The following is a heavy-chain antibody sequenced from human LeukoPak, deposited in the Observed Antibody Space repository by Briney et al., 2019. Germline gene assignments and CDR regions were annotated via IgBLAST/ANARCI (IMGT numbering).Heavy chain of an antibody. Sequence: PGGSLRLSCAASGFTFSSYEMNWVRQAPGKGLEWVSYISSSGSTIYYADSVKGRFTISRDNAKNSLYLQMNSLRAEDTAVYYCAKAKIVEMATIPSWGYWGQGTLVTVSS. D-gene: IGHD5-24*01. CDR1: GFTFSSYE. CDR2: ISSSGSTI. V-gene: IGHV3-48*03. J-gene: IGHJ4*02. CDR3: AKAKIVEMATIPSWGY.